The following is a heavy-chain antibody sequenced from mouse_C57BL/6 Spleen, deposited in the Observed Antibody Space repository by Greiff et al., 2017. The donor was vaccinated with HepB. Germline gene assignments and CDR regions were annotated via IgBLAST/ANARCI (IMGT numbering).Heavy chain of an antibody. V-gene: IGHV1-50*01. Sequence: QVQLQQPGAELVKPGASVKLSCKASGYTFTSYWMQWVKQRPGQGLEWIGEIDPSDSYTNYNQKFKGKATLTVDTSSSTAYMQLSSLTSEDSAVYYCARYSKLPMDYWGQGTSVTVSS. J-gene: IGHJ4*01. CDR1: GYTFTSYW. D-gene: IGHD2-5*01. CDR2: IDPSDSYT. CDR3: ARYSKLPMDY.